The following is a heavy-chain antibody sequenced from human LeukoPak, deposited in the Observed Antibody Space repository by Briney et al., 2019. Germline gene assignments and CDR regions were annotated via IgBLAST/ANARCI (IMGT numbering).Heavy chain of an antibody. CDR1: GGSISYSGYS. V-gene: IGHV4-30-2*01. CDR3: ARGGIAVAGGDY. D-gene: IGHD6-19*01. Sequence: SETLSLTCAVSGGSISYSGYSWSWIRQPPGKGLEWIGYIYHSGSTYHNPSLKSRVTISVDTSKNQFSLKLSSVTAADTAVYYCARGGIAVAGGDYWGQGTLVTVSS. CDR2: IYHSGST. J-gene: IGHJ4*02.